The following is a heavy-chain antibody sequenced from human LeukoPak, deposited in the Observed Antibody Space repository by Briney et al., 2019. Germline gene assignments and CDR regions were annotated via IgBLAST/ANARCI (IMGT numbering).Heavy chain of an antibody. CDR2: MYLSGTT. J-gene: IGHJ4*02. CDR1: GDSINSLDL. Sequence: SETLSLTCTVSGDSINSLDLWSWVRQPPGKGLEWIGEMYLSGTTHSNPSVKSRVTISIDKSENQFSLKLSSVTAADTAVYYCARHPMIVLFTKRLGPYYFDYWGQGTLVTVSS. D-gene: IGHD3-22*01. CDR3: ARHPMIVLFTKRLGPYYFDY. V-gene: IGHV4-4*02.